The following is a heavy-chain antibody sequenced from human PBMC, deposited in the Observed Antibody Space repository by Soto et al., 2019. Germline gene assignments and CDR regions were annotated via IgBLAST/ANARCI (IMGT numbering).Heavy chain of an antibody. Sequence: SETLSLTCAVSGYSISSGYYWGWIRQPPGKGLEWIGSIYHSGGTYYNPSLKSRVTISVDTSKNQFSLKLSSVTAAGTAVYYCARGGYDFWSGYYRGYWFDPWGQGTLVTVSS. CDR2: IYHSGGT. D-gene: IGHD3-3*01. V-gene: IGHV4-38-2*01. J-gene: IGHJ5*02. CDR3: ARGGYDFWSGYYRGYWFDP. CDR1: GYSISSGYY.